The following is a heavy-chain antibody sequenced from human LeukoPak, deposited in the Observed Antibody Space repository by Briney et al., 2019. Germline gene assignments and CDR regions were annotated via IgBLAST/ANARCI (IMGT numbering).Heavy chain of an antibody. D-gene: IGHD1-26*01. CDR2: IYPDDSDT. Sequence: GESLKISCKGLGYSFTTYWIGWVRQMPGKGLEWMGLIYPDDSDTTYSPSFQGRVTISADRSINTAYLQWSSLKASDSAVYYCARHGAIVGASMKVFDTWGQGTLVTVSS. CDR3: ARHGAIVGASMKVFDT. J-gene: IGHJ4*02. CDR1: GYSFTTYW. V-gene: IGHV5-51*01.